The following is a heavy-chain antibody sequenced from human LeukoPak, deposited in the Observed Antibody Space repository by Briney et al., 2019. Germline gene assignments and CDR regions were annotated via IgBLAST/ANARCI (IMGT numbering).Heavy chain of an antibody. CDR2: INPNSGGT. V-gene: IGHV1-2*02. D-gene: IGHD1-7*01. CDR3: ARDPETGTTYYGMDV. J-gene: IGHJ6*02. CDR1: GYTFTGYY. Sequence: ASVKVSCKASGYTFTGYYMHWVRQAPGQGLEWMGWINPNSGGTNYAQKFQGRVTMTRDTSISTAYMELSRLRSDDTAVYYCARDPETGTTYYGMDVWGQGTTVTVSS.